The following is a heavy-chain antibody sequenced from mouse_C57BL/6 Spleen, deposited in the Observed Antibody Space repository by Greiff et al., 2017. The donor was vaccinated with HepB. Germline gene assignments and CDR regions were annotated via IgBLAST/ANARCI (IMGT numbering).Heavy chain of an antibody. CDR3: ARRDLLGYAMDC. V-gene: IGHV1-69*01. CDR1: GYTFTSYW. CDR2: IDPSDSYT. Sequence: QVQLQQPGAELVMPGASVKLSCKASGYTFTSYWMHWVKQRPGQGLEWIGEIDPSDSYTNYNQKFKGKSTLTVDKSSSTAYMQLSSLTSEDSAVYYCARRDLLGYAMDCWGQGTSVTVSS. J-gene: IGHJ4*01. D-gene: IGHD2-10*01.